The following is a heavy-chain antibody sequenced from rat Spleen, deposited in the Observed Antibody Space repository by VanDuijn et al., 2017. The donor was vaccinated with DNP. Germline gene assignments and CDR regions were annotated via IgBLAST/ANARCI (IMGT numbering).Heavy chain of an antibody. D-gene: IGHD1-11*01. CDR3: ASTLVNYDTYGYYAMDA. J-gene: IGHJ4*01. Sequence: QVQLKESGPGLVQPSQTLSLTCTVSGFSLTSYTVSWVRQPPGKGLEWIASMSSGGSTYYNSALKSRLSISKDTSKSQVFLKLNSLQTEDTATYYCASTLVNYDTYGYYAMDAWGQGTSVTVSS. CDR2: MSSGGST. CDR1: GFSLTSYT. V-gene: IGHV2-6*01.